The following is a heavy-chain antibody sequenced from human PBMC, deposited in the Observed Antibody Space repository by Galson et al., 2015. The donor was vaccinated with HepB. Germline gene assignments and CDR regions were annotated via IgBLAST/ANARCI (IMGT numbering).Heavy chain of an antibody. CDR1: GFTFNNYV. J-gene: IGHJ4*02. Sequence: SLRLSCAASGFTFNNYVLSWVRQAPGKGLEWVSTISGSGGNAYYADSVKGRFTISRDSFKSTLYLQMSSLRAEDTAVYYCARGPNQPFDFWGQGSLVTVSS. CDR3: ARGPNQPFDF. CDR2: ISGSGGNA. V-gene: IGHV3-23*01.